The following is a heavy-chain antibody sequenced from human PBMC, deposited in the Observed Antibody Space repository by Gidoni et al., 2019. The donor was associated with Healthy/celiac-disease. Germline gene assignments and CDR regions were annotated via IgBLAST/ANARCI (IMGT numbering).Heavy chain of an antibody. CDR2: INHSGST. J-gene: IGHJ4*02. V-gene: IGHV4-34*01. D-gene: IGHD1-7*01. CDR1: GGSFSGYY. Sequence: QVQLQQWGAGLLKPSETLSLTCAVYGGSFSGYYWSWIRQPPGKGLEWIGEINHSGSTNYNPSLKSRVTISVDTSKNQFSLKLSSVTAADTAVYYCARSGGTTYYFDYWGQGTLVTVSS. CDR3: ARSGGTTYYFDY.